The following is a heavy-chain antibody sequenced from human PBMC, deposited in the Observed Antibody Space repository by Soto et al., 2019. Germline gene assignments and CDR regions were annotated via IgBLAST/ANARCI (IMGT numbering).Heavy chain of an antibody. V-gene: IGHV4-34*01. CDR2: INHTGST. J-gene: IGHJ2*01. Sequence: QVQLQQWGAGLLKPSETLSLSCSVYGTSFSNSYWSWIRQAPGKVLEWLGEINHTGSTNYNPSLKSRVTISVDASKKEFSLKLRSVTAADTAVYYCARVGQLFPDLDLWGRGTLVSVSS. D-gene: IGHD3-10*01. CDR3: ARVGQLFPDLDL. CDR1: GTSFSNSY.